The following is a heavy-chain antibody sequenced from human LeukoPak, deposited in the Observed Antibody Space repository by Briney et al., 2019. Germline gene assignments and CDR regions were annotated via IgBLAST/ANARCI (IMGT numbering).Heavy chain of an antibody. CDR1: GGSISSYY. CDR2: IYYSGST. Sequence: PSETLSLTCTVSGGSISSYYWSWIRQPPGKGLEWIGYIYYSGSTNYNPSLKSRVTISVDTSKNQFSLKLSSVTAADTAVYYCAGTMVRGVIYFDYWGQGTLVTVSS. V-gene: IGHV4-59*01. J-gene: IGHJ4*02. D-gene: IGHD3-10*01. CDR3: AGTMVRGVIYFDY.